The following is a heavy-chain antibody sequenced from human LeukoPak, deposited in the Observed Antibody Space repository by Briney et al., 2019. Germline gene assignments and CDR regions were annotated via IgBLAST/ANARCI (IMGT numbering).Heavy chain of an antibody. CDR3: VKDSPPRYSGSPPAY. Sequence: GGSLRLSCAASGFTFSSHLMHWVRQAPGKGLVWVSRISSDGTYTNYADSVRGRFTISRDNAKNTLYLQMNSLRADDTAVYYCVKDSPPRYSGSPPAYWGQGTLVTVSS. J-gene: IGHJ4*02. CDR2: ISSDGTYT. V-gene: IGHV3-74*01. CDR1: GFTFSSHL. D-gene: IGHD1-26*01.